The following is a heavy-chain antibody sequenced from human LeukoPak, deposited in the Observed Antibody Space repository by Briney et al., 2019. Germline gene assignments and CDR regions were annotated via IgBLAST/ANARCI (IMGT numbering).Heavy chain of an antibody. Sequence: GGSLRLSCAASGFTFSSYSMNWVRQAPGKGLGWVSSISSSSSYIYYADSVKGRFTISRDNAKNSLYLQMNSLRAEDTAVYYCAGYGSGSYYWSWGQGTLVTVSS. CDR3: AGYGSGSYYWS. CDR1: GFTFSSYS. D-gene: IGHD3-10*01. V-gene: IGHV3-21*01. CDR2: ISSSSSYI. J-gene: IGHJ4*02.